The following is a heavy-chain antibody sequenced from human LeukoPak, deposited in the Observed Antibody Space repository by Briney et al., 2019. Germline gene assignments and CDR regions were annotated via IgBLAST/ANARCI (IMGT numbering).Heavy chain of an antibody. CDR2: MNPNSGNT. J-gene: IGHJ4*02. CDR1: GYTFTGYY. CDR3: ARGVLGFPPEFDY. V-gene: IGHV1-8*03. D-gene: IGHD3-16*01. Sequence: ASVKVSCKASGYTFTGYYMHWVRQAPGQGLEWMGWMNPNSGNTGYAQKFQGRVTITRNTSISTAYMELSSLRSEDTAVYYCARGVLGFPPEFDYWGQGTLVTVSS.